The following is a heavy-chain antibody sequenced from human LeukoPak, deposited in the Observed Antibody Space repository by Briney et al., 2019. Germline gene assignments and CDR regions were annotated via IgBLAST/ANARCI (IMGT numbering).Heavy chain of an antibody. V-gene: IGHV3-53*01. D-gene: IGHD6-25*01. J-gene: IGHJ3*02. CDR1: GFTVSSNY. Sequence: GWSLRLSCAASGFTVSSNYMSWVRQAPGKGLECVSVIYSGGSTYYADSVKGRFTISRDNSKNTLYLQMNSLRAEDTAVYYCARDLSGGAFDIWGQGKMVTVSS. CDR3: ARDLSGGAFDI. CDR2: IYSGGST.